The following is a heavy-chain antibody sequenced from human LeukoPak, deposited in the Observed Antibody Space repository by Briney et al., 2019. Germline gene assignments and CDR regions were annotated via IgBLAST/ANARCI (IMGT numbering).Heavy chain of an antibody. CDR1: GCTFSSYS. CDR2: ISSSGSIT. J-gene: IGHJ3*01. D-gene: IGHD6-13*01. V-gene: IGHV3-48*04. Sequence: GGSLRLSCAASGCTFSSYSRNWVRQAPGKGLEWVSYISSSGSITYYADSVEGRSTFSRDNAKNSLYLQMNSQRGEDTAVYYCAREGKGGTWFNAVDVWAQGTMVTVSS. CDR3: AREGKGGTWFNAVDV.